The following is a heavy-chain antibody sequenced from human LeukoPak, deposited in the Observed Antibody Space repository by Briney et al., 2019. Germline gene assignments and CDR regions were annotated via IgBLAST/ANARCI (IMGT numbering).Heavy chain of an antibody. CDR1: GGSITTYY. D-gene: IGHD5-18*01. V-gene: IGHV4-59*08. J-gene: IGHJ5*02. CDR2: IYYTGST. Sequence: RTSETLSLTCTVSGGSITTYYWSWIRQPPGKGLEWIAYIYYTGSTNYNPSLKSRVTISVDTSKNQFSLKLSSVTAADTAVYYCARQSGYSYPFDPWGQGTPVTVSS. CDR3: ARQSGYSYPFDP.